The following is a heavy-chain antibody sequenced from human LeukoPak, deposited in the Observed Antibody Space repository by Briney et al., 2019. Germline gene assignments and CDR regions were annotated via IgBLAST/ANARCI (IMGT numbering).Heavy chain of an antibody. CDR2: INHDGTDK. J-gene: IGHJ5*02. D-gene: IGHD3/OR15-3a*01. CDR1: GFTSTSYW. V-gene: IGHV3-7*03. Sequence: PGGSLRLSCAASGFTSTSYWMTWVGQGPGNGLHWVANINHDGTDKNYADSVKGRFTISRDNAKGSVVLQMNSLRAEDTGLYYCAREDWEPRFDPRGQGTLVTVSS. CDR3: AREDWEPRFDP.